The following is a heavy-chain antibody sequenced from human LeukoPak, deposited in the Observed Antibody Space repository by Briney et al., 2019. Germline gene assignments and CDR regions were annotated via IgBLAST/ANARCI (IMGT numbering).Heavy chain of an antibody. CDR2: IYYSGST. CDR3: ARHSDYYDSSGGNWFDP. D-gene: IGHD3-22*01. CDR1: GGSISSGGYY. J-gene: IGHJ5*02. Sequence: SQTLSLTCTVSGGSISSGGYYWSWIRQHPGKGLEWIGYIYYSGSTNYNPSLKSRVTISVDTSKNQFSLKLSSVTAADTAVYYCARHSDYYDSSGGNWFDPWGRGTLVTVSS. V-gene: IGHV4-31*03.